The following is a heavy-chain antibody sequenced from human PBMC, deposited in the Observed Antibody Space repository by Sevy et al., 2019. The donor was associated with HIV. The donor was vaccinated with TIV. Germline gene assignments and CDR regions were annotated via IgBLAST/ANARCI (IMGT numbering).Heavy chain of an antibody. CDR2: IWYDGSNK. CDR3: ARDIRRVGCLDY. J-gene: IGHJ4*02. V-gene: IGHV3-33*01. CDR1: GFTFSSYG. D-gene: IGHD6-19*01. Sequence: GGSLRLSCAASGFTFSSYGMHWVRQAPGKGLEWMAVIWYDGSNKYYADSVKGRFTISRDNSKNTLYLQMNSLRAEDTAVYYCARDIRRVGCLDYWGQGTLVTVSS.